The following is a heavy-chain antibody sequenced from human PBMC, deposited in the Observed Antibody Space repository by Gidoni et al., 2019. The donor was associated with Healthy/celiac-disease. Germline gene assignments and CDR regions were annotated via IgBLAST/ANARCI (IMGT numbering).Heavy chain of an antibody. CDR3: TTDARYGDYEGYYYYYGMDV. V-gene: IGHV3-15*01. J-gene: IGHJ6*02. CDR2: KTDGGTT. D-gene: IGHD4-17*01. Sequence: KTDGGTTDYAAPVKGRFTISRDDSKNTLYLQMNSLKTEDTAVYYCTTDARYGDYEGYYYYYGMDVWGQGTTVTVSS.